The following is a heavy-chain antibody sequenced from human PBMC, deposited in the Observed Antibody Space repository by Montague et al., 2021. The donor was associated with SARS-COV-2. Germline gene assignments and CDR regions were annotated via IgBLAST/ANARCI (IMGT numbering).Heavy chain of an antibody. CDR1: GGSISSSSYH. V-gene: IGHV4-39*01. CDR3: ARLVWFGELSSENWFDP. D-gene: IGHD3-10*01. CDR2: IYYSGST. Sequence: SETLSLTCIVSGGSISSSSYHWGWIRQPPGKGLEWIGTIYYSGSTYYNPSLKSRVIISVDTSKNQFSLKLSSVTAAVTAVYYCARLVWFGELSSENWFDPWGQGTLVTVSS. J-gene: IGHJ5*02.